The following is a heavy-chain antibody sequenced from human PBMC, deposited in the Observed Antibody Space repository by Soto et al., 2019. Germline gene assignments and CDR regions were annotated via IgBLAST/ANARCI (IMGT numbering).Heavy chain of an antibody. CDR2: INPSGGST. D-gene: IGHD3-9*01. CDR3: ARGGYDILTGPTYGMDV. J-gene: IGHJ6*02. CDR1: GYTFTSYY. V-gene: IGHV1-46*01. Sequence: ASVKVSCKASGYTFTSYYMHWVRQAPGQGLEWMGIINPSGGSTSYAQKFQGRVTMTRDTSTSTVYMELSSLRSEDTAVYYCARGGYDILTGPTYGMDVWGQGTTVTVSS.